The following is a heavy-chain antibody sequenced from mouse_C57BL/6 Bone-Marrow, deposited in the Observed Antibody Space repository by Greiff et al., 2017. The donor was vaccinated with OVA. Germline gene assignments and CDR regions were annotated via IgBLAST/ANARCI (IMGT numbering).Heavy chain of an antibody. CDR2: ISSGGSYT. CDR1: GFTFSSYG. D-gene: IGHD1-1*01. CDR3: ARGDYYGSSYYAMAY. V-gene: IGHV5-6*01. J-gene: IGHJ4*01. Sequence: EMMLVESGGDLVKPGGSLKLSCAASGFTFSSYGMSWVRQTPDKRLEWVATISSGGSYTYYPDSVKGRFTISRDNAKNTLYLQMSSLKSEDTAMYYGARGDYYGSSYYAMAYWGQGTPVTVSA.